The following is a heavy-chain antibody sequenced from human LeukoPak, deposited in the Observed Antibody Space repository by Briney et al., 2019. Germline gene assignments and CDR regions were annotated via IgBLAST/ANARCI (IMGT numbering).Heavy chain of an antibody. V-gene: IGHV4-38-2*01. CDR2: IYHSGGS. CDR3: AKAGTTGIHHWFDP. Sequence: SETLSLTCVVSGYSISNDYYWGWIRQPPGKGLEWIGNIYHSGGSYYNPSLKSRVTILVDTSKNQFSLKPSSVTAADTAVYYRAKAGTTGIHHWFDPWGQGNLVTVSS. D-gene: IGHD1-1*01. J-gene: IGHJ5*02. CDR1: GYSISNDYY.